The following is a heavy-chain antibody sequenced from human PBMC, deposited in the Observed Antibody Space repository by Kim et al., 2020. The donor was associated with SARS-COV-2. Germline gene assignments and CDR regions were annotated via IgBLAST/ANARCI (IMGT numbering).Heavy chain of an antibody. D-gene: IGHD3-3*01. Sequence: GGSLRLSCAASGFTFGGYAMHWVRQAPGKGLEWVSGISWSSGSIGYADSVKGRFTISRDNAKNTLYLQMNSLRAEDTALYYCAKEGEIFPQLRYYGMDVWGQGTTVTVSS. CDR1: GFTFGGYA. J-gene: IGHJ6*02. CDR3: AKEGEIFPQLRYYGMDV. V-gene: IGHV3-9*01. CDR2: ISWSSGSI.